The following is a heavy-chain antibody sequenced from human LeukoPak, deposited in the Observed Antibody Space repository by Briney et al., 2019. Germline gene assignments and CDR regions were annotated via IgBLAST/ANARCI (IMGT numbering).Heavy chain of an antibody. Sequence: GASVKVSCKASGYTFTGYYMHWVRQAPGQGLEWMGWINPNSGGTNYARKFQGRVTMTRDTSISTAYMELSRLRSDDTAVYYCARESSAAAGIFDYWGQGTLVTVSS. V-gene: IGHV1-2*02. CDR1: GYTFTGYY. J-gene: IGHJ4*02. CDR2: INPNSGGT. D-gene: IGHD6-13*01. CDR3: ARESSAAAGIFDY.